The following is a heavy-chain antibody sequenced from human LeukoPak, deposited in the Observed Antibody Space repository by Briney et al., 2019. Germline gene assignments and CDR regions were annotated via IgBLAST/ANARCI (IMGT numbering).Heavy chain of an antibody. J-gene: IGHJ4*02. CDR3: ARHDYGDYEGDY. D-gene: IGHD4-17*01. CDR1: GFIVSNNY. V-gene: IGHV3-66*04. Sequence: GESLRLSCAASGFIVSNNYMSWVRQAPGKGLEWVSLINSGGTTYYPDSVKGRFTISRDNSKNTLYLQMNSLRAEDTAVYYCARHDYGDYEGDYWGQGTLVTVSS. CDR2: INSGGTT.